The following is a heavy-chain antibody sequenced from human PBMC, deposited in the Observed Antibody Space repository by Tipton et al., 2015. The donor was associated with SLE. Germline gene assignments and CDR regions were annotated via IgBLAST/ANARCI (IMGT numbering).Heavy chain of an antibody. V-gene: IGHV4-59*08. D-gene: IGHD4-17*01. Sequence: TLSLTCAVSGYSISSTYYWSWIRQPPGKGLEWIGYIYYSGSTDYNPSLKSRVTISVDTSKNQFSLKLSSVTAADTAVYYCARRDYGVFGFFDLWGRGTLVTVSS. J-gene: IGHJ2*01. CDR1: GYSISSTYY. CDR2: IYYSGST. CDR3: ARRDYGVFGFFDL.